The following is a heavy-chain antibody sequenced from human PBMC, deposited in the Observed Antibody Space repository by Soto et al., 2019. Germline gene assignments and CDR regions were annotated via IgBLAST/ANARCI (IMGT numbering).Heavy chain of an antibody. CDR3: VRSSSSGGLSLDY. CDR1: GFTFSSYA. V-gene: IGHV3-30-3*01. D-gene: IGHD6-6*01. CDR2: ISYDGSNK. J-gene: IGHJ4*02. Sequence: GRSLRLSCAASGFTFSSYAMHWVRQAPGKGLEWVAVISYDGSNKYYADSVKGRFTISRDNSKNTLYLQMNSLRAEDTAVYYCVRSSSSGGLSLDYWGQGTLVTVSS.